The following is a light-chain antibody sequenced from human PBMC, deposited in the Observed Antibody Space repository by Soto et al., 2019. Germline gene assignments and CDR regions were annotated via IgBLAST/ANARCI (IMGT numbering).Light chain of an antibody. CDR1: QSVSGY. J-gene: IGKJ5*01. V-gene: IGKV3-11*01. CDR2: DAF. CDR3: QHRSSWPIT. Sequence: EVVLTQSPATLSLSPGERATLSCRASQSVSGYLAWYQQKPGQVPRLLIYDAFNRATGIPVRFSGSGSGTDITLTISSLEPEDFAVYYCQHRSSWPITFGQGTRLEIK.